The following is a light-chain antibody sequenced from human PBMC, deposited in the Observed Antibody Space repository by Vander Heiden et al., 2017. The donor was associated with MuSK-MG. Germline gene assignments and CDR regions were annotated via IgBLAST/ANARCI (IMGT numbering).Light chain of an antibody. CDR3: QQDSTYYT. Sequence: DIQMTQSPSSLSASVGDRVTITCRASQSIGRWLAWYQQKPGTAPKLLIYMASSLEYGVPSRFSGSGSGTEFTLTISSLQPDDFATYFCQQDSTYYTFGQGTKVEIK. J-gene: IGKJ2*01. V-gene: IGKV1-5*03. CDR2: MAS. CDR1: QSIGRW.